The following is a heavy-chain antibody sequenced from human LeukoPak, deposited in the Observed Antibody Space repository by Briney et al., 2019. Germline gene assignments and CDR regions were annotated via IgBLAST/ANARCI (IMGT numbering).Heavy chain of an antibody. V-gene: IGHV3-21*01. CDR1: GFTFSSYS. CDR3: ARREAYSSGWYLWFDP. CDR2: ISSSSSYI. Sequence: GGSLRLSCAASGFTFSSYSMNWVRQAPGKGLEWVSSISSSSSYIYYADSVKGRFTIPRDNAKNSLYLQMNSLRAEDTAVYYCARREAYSSGWYLWFDPWGQGTLVTVSS. D-gene: IGHD6-19*01. J-gene: IGHJ5*02.